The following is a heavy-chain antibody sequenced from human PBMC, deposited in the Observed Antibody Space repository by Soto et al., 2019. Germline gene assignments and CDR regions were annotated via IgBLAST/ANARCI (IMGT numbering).Heavy chain of an antibody. CDR1: GFTFSSYG. J-gene: IGHJ6*02. Sequence: GGSLRLSCAASGFTFSSYGMHWVRQAPGKGLEWVAVISYDGSNKYYADSVKGRFTISRDNSKNTLYLQMNSLRAEDTAVYYCGEETHKSKDYYYGMDVWGQGTTVTVSS. CDR2: ISYDGSNK. CDR3: GEETHKSKDYYYGMDV. V-gene: IGHV3-30*18.